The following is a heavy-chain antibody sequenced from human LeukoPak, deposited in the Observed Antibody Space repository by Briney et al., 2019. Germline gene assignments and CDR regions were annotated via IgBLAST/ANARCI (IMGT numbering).Heavy chain of an antibody. J-gene: IGHJ4*02. Sequence: PGGSLRLSCAASGFTFSSYAMSWVRQAPGKGLEWVSAISGSGGSTYYADSVKGRFTISRDNSKNTLYLQMNSLRAEDTAVYYCAKVPRMGLSGSVSAFDYWGQGTLVTVSS. D-gene: IGHD1-26*01. V-gene: IGHV3-23*01. CDR3: AKVPRMGLSGSVSAFDY. CDR1: GFTFSSYA. CDR2: ISGSGGST.